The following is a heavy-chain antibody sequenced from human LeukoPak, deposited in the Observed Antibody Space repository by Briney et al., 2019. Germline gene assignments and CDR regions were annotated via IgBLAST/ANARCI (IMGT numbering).Heavy chain of an antibody. D-gene: IGHD1-26*01. Sequence: GGSLRLSCVASGFTFTGYSMHWVRQTPGKGLEWISSITTSSTYTFYADSVKGRFTISRDNARNSLYLQMNSLRAEDTAVYYCARDPYSGTYGDTYYYYMDVWGKGTTVTISS. V-gene: IGHV3-21*01. CDR1: GFTFTGYS. J-gene: IGHJ6*03. CDR2: ITTSSTYT. CDR3: ARDPYSGTYGDTYYYYMDV.